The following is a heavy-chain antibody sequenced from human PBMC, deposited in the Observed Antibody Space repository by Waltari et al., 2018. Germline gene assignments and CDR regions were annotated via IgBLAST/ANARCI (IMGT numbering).Heavy chain of an antibody. V-gene: IGHV4-34*01. CDR1: GGSLRGYY. D-gene: IGHD6-19*01. CDR2: INHSGST. J-gene: IGHJ4*02. CDR3: ARGWAVAGTGYYFDY. Sequence: QVQLQQWGAGLLKPSETLSLTCAVYGGSLRGYYWSWIRQPPGKGLEWIGEINHSGSTNYNPSLKSRVTISVDTSKNQFSLKLSSVTAADTAVYYCARGWAVAGTGYYFDYWGQGTLVTVSS.